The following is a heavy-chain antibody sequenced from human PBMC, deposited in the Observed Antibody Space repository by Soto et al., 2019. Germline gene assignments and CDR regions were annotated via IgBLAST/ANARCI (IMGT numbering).Heavy chain of an antibody. D-gene: IGHD6-13*01. CDR2: ISTSGSTI. CDR1: EFTFSSYE. J-gene: IGHJ4*02. Sequence: PGGSLRLSCVASEFTFSSYEMNWVRQAPGKGLEWVSYISTSGSTIYYGDSVKGRFTISRDNAKKSLYLQMNSLRAEDTAIYYCVRFGGAAAGPGDYWGQGTLVTVSS. CDR3: VRFGGAAAGPGDY. V-gene: IGHV3-48*03.